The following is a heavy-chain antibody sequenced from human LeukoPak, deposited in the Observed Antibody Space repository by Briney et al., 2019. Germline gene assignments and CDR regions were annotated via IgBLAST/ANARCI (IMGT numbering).Heavy chain of an antibody. CDR3: ARRGYYDSSGYSNNWFDP. D-gene: IGHD3-22*01. V-gene: IGHV1-46*01. J-gene: IGHJ5*02. CDR1: GYTFTSYY. CDR2: INPRGGST. Sequence: ASVKVSCKASGYTFTSYYMHWVRQAPGQGLEWMGIINPRGGSTSYAQKFQGRVTMTRDMSTSTVYMELSSLRSEDTAVYYCARRGYYDSSGYSNNWFDPWGQGTLVTVSS.